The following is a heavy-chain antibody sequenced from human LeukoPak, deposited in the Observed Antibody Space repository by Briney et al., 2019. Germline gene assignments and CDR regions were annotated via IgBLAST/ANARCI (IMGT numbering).Heavy chain of an antibody. V-gene: IGHV5-51*01. Sequence: GESLKISCKCSGYSIISYWIGWVRHMPRKGLEWMVSTCPGDSDTRYSPSFQGQVTISAGKSISTAYLQWNSLKASDTAMYYCARRHYGSGSYYYDYWGEGTLVTVSS. CDR3: ARRHYGSGSYYYDY. CDR1: GYSIISYW. J-gene: IGHJ4*02. D-gene: IGHD3-10*01. CDR2: TCPGDSDT.